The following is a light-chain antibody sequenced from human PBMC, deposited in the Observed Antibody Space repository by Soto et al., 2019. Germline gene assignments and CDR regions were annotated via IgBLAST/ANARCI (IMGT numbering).Light chain of an antibody. J-gene: IGKJ1*01. Sequence: EIVLTQSPGTLSLSPGERATLSCRASQSISSSYLAWYQQKPGQAPRLLIYDASSRATGIPDRFSGSGSGTDFTLTISRLEPEDFAVYYCQQYVSSPPTFGQGTK. V-gene: IGKV3-20*01. CDR3: QQYVSSPPT. CDR2: DAS. CDR1: QSISSSY.